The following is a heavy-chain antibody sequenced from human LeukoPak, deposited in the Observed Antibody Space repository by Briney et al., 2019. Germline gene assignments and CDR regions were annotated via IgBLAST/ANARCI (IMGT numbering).Heavy chain of an antibody. CDR1: GFTFSKYL. CDR3: ATKQWLGPPPDC. J-gene: IGHJ4*02. V-gene: IGHV3-74*01. D-gene: IGHD6-19*01. Sequence: GSLRLSCAASGFTFSKYLILWVHQAPGKGLESVSRINTDGTGTTYADSVKGRFTDSSDNADKTTFLQMTSVRDEDTADYYFATKQWLGPPPDCWGQGTQVTVPS. CDR2: INTDGTGT.